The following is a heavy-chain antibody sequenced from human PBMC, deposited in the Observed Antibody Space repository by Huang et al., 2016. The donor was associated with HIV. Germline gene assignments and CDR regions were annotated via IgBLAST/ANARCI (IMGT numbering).Heavy chain of an antibody. V-gene: IGHV2-5*02. CDR2: IYWDDDK. Sequence: QITLKESGPALLRPTQTLTLTCTFSGFSLTTIGAGVGWIRQPHGKPLEWLGLIYWDDDKRFRHSLKTRISVTKDTSKNQVVFTMNNVGPTDTGTYYCAHIGRLGDYYMDVWGNGAAVTVSS. J-gene: IGHJ6*03. CDR3: AHIGRLGDYYMDV. D-gene: IGHD3-16*01. CDR1: GFSLTTIGAG.